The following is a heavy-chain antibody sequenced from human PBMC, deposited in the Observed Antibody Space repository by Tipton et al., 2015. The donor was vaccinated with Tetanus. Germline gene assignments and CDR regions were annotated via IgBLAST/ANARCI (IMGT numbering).Heavy chain of an antibody. CDR1: GGSISNRNYF. V-gene: IGHV4-39*07. D-gene: IGHD3-3*01. J-gene: IGHJ4*02. CDR2: IYYSGAT. Sequence: GLVKPSEALSLSCTVSGGSISNRNYFWGWIRQSPGKGLEWIGSIYYSGATYFNPSLRSRVTMSVDTSKNQFSLRLRSVTAADTAVYYCVRANYEFPIKGPFDYWGPGSLVIVSS. CDR3: VRANYEFPIKGPFDY.